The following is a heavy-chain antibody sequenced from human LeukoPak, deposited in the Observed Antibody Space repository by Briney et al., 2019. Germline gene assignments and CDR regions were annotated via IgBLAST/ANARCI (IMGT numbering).Heavy chain of an antibody. CDR1: GFTFSSYT. D-gene: IGHD4-17*01. CDR3: ARGLAQTVTDAFDI. Sequence: SGGSLGLSCAASGFTFSSYTMNWVRQAPGKGLEWVAVISYDGGNKYYADSVKGRFTISRDNSKNTLSLQMNSLRPEDTAVYYSARGLAQTVTDAFDIWGQGTMVTVSS. J-gene: IGHJ3*02. V-gene: IGHV3-30*04. CDR2: ISYDGGNK.